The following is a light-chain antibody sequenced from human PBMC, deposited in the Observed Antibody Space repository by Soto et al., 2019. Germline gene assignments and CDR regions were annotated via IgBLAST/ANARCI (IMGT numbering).Light chain of an antibody. Sequence: DIQMTQSPSSVSASVGDRVTITCQASQNIGTWLTWYQQKPGKAPKLLIYAASTLQNGVPSTFSGSGSGTDFTLTISSLQPDDFATYYCQQASAFPLTFGQGTRLEIK. CDR2: AAS. CDR1: QNIGTW. J-gene: IGKJ5*01. CDR3: QQASAFPLT. V-gene: IGKV1-12*01.